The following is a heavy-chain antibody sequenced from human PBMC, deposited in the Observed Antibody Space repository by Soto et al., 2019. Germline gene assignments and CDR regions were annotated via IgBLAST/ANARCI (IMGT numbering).Heavy chain of an antibody. V-gene: IGHV4-39*01. CDR3: ARPGQRPIRGEAVDI. CDR2: SSHSGST. J-gene: IGHJ3*02. CDR1: GGSISRSSNY. Sequence: QLRLQESGPGLVKPSETLSLTCTVSGGSISRSSNYWGWIRQPPGKGLEWIGTSSHSGSTYYNPSLKSRVTMSVDTSTNQFALNLSSGTDADTAVYFWARPGQRPIRGEAVDIWGQGAMVTVSS. D-gene: IGHD6-25*01.